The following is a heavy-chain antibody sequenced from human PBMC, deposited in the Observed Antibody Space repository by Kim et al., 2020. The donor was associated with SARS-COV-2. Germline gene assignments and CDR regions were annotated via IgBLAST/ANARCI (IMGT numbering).Heavy chain of an antibody. CDR1: GGTFSSYA. Sequence: SVKVSCKASGGTFSSYAISWVRQAPGQGLEWMGGIIPIFGTANYAQKFQGRVTITADESTSTAYMELSSLRSEDTAVYYCASTGGYCSSTSCPNTYYYYGMDVWGQGTTVTVSS. V-gene: IGHV1-69*13. CDR3: ASTGGYCSSTSCPNTYYYYGMDV. D-gene: IGHD2-2*01. J-gene: IGHJ6*02. CDR2: IIPIFGTA.